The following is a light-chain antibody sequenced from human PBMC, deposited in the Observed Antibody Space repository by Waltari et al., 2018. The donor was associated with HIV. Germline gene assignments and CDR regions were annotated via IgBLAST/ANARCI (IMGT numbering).Light chain of an antibody. CDR3: MIWHSSAVV. Sequence: QAVLTQPASLSASPGTSASLTCTLRSGINVGTYRIYWYQQKPGSPPQYLLRYKSDTDKQPRSGVPGRFSGSKDASANAGILLISGLQSEDEADYYCMIWHSSAVVFGGGTKLTVL. J-gene: IGLJ2*01. CDR2: YKSDTDK. CDR1: SGINVGTYR. V-gene: IGLV5-45*01.